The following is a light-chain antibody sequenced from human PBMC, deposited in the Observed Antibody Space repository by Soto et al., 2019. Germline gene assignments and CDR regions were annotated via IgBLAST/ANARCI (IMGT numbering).Light chain of an antibody. Sequence: IVLTQSPDTLSLSPGESATLSCRASQRVAKFLAWYQQKGGQAPRLLIFDASTRATGVPGRFSGSGSGTEFTLIISSLQSEDSAVYYCQQYNSWLWTFGQGTKVDIK. J-gene: IGKJ1*01. CDR2: DAS. CDR3: QQYNSWLWT. V-gene: IGKV3D-15*01. CDR1: QRVAKF.